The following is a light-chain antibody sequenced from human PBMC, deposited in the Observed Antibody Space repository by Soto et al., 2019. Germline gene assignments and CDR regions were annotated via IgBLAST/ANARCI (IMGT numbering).Light chain of an antibody. CDR2: SAS. J-gene: IGKJ4*01. CDR3: QQLNNSPLT. Sequence: EIVLTQSPGTLSLSPGERATLSCRASQSLRNNYLAWYQQKPGQTPRLLIHSASSRATGIPDRFSGSGSGTDFTLTISRLEPEDFALYYCQQLNNSPLTFGGGTKVDIK. V-gene: IGKV3-20*01. CDR1: QSLRNNY.